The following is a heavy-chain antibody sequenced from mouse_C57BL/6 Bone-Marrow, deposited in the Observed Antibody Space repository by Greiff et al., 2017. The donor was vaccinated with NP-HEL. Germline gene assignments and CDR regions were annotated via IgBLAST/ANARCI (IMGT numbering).Heavy chain of an antibody. CDR1: GYTFTNYW. J-gene: IGHJ3*01. Sequence: VKLVESGAELVRPGTSVKMSCKASGYTFTNYWIGWAKQRPGHGLEWIGDIYPGGGYTNYNEKFKGKATLTADKSSSTAYMQVSSLTSEDSAIYYCARGDYYGSRRDWGQGTLVTVSA. D-gene: IGHD1-1*01. CDR2: IYPGGGYT. CDR3: ARGDYYGSRRD. V-gene: IGHV1-63*01.